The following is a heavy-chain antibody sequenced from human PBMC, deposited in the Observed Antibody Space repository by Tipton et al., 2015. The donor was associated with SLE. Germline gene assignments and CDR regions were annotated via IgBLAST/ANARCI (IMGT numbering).Heavy chain of an antibody. J-gene: IGHJ6*02. Sequence: TLSLTCTVSGGSLISGGYYWSWIRRHPGKGLEWIGYIYYTGSTNYNPSLKSRVTISVDTSKNRFSLKLNSVTAPDTAVYYCARHDTGDNYYDGLDVWGQGTTVIVSS. CDR2: IYYTGST. V-gene: IGHV4-61*08. D-gene: IGHD7-27*01. CDR3: ARHDTGDNYYDGLDV. CDR1: GGSLISGGYY.